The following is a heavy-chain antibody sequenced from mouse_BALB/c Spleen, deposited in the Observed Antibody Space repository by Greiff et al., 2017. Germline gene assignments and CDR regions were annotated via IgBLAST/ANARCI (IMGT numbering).Heavy chain of an antibody. V-gene: IGHV14-3*02. CDR3: ARVTTSY. CDR1: GFNIKDTY. Sequence: EVQGVESGAELVKPGASVKLSCTASGFNIKDTYMHWVKQRPEQGLEWIGRIDPANGNTKYDPKFQGKATITADTSSNTAYLQLSSLTSEDTAVYYCARVTTSYWGQGTTLTVSS. CDR2: IDPANGNT. J-gene: IGHJ2*01. D-gene: IGHD2-2*01.